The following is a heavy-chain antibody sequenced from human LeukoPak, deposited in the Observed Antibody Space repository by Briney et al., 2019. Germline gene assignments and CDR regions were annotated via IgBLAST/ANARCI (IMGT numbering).Heavy chain of an antibody. CDR3: AKDRLVGGSDRHPLDY. CDR1: GGSFSDFY. D-gene: IGHD1-26*01. Sequence: LSLTCAVSGGSFSDFYWSWIRQPPGKGLEWVSSISRSGDYIFYADSVRGRFTISRDNAKNSLYLQMTSLRAEDTAVYYCAKDRLVGGSDRHPLDYRGQGTLVTVSS. CDR2: ISRSGDYI. V-gene: IGHV3-11*04. J-gene: IGHJ4*02.